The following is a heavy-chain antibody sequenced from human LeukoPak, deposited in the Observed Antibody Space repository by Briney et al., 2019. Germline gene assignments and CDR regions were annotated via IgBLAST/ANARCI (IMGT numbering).Heavy chain of an antibody. CDR2: IYYSGST. V-gene: IGHV4-30-4*08. CDR3: ARGRVSTDLLLRFLHYRFDP. CDR1: GGSISSGDYY. J-gene: IGHJ5*02. Sequence: PSETLSLTCTVSGGSISSGDYYWSWIRQPPGKGLEWIGYIYYSGSTYYNPSLKSRVTISVDTSKNQFSLKLSSVTAADTAVYYCARGRVSTDLLLRFLHYRFDPWGQGTLVTVSS. D-gene: IGHD3-3*01.